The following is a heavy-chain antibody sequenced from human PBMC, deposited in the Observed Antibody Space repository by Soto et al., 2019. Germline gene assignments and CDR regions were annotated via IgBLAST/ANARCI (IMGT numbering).Heavy chain of an antibody. CDR1: GGSISSGGYY. Sequence: PSETLSLTCTVSGGSISSGGYYWSWIRQHPGRGLEWIGYIYYSGSTYYNPSLKSRVTISVDTSKNQFSLKLNSVTAADTAVYYCARRRDGYNYYFDYWGQGTLVTVSS. V-gene: IGHV4-31*03. D-gene: IGHD5-12*01. CDR3: ARRRDGYNYYFDY. CDR2: IYYSGST. J-gene: IGHJ4*02.